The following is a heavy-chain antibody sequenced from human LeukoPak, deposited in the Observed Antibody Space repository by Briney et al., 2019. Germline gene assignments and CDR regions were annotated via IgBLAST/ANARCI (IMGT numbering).Heavy chain of an antibody. CDR2: ISGNGGAT. V-gene: IGHV3-23*01. D-gene: IGHD1-7*01. CDR3: AKDRLPGTDLYGMDV. CDR1: GFTFGDYG. J-gene: IGHJ6*02. Sequence: PGRSLRLSCTASGFTFGDYGMAWFRQAPGKGLEWVSAISGNGGATFYADSVKGRFTISRGNSQNTLSLQMNSLRAEDTAVYYCAKDRLPGTDLYGMDVWGQGTTVTVSS.